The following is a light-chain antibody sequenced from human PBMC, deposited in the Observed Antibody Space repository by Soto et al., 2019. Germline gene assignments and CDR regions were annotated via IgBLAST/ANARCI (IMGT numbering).Light chain of an antibody. CDR1: QSVSSY. CDR2: DAS. CDR3: QQRNSWPPYT. Sequence: EIVLTQSPATLSLSPGERATLSCRASQSVSSYLAWYQQKPGQAPRLLIYDASNRATGVPARFSGSGSGTDFTLTISSLEPEDFAVYDCQQRNSWPPYTVGQGTKVEIK. V-gene: IGKV3-11*01. J-gene: IGKJ2*01.